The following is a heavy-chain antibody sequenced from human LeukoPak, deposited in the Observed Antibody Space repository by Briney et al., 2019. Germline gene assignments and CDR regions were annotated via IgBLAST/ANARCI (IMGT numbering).Heavy chain of an antibody. Sequence: GGTLRLSCAASGFTFSSYGMSWVRQAPGKGLEWVSAISGSGGSTYYADSVKGRFTISRDNAKNSLYLQMNSLRAEDTALYYCAKGPTMVRGDSNWFDPWGQGTLVTVSS. J-gene: IGHJ5*02. CDR2: ISGSGGST. CDR3: AKGPTMVRGDSNWFDP. D-gene: IGHD3-10*01. V-gene: IGHV3-23*01. CDR1: GFTFSSYG.